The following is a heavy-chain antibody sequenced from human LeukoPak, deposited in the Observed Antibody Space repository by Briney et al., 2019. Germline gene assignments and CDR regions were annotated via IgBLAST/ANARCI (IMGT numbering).Heavy chain of an antibody. CDR2: IYSGGST. J-gene: IGHJ4*02. D-gene: IGHD3-3*01. CDR3: ARAGVWSSAKHNYFDY. V-gene: IGHV3-66*01. Sequence: GGSLRLSCAASGFTVSSNYMSWVRQAPGKGLEWVSVIYSGGSTYYADSVKGRFTISRDNSKNTLYLQMNSLRAEDTAVYYCARAGVWSSAKHNYFDYWGQGTLVTVSS. CDR1: GFTVSSNY.